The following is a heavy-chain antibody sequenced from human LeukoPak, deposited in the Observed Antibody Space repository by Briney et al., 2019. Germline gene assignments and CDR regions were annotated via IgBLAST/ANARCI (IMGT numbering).Heavy chain of an antibody. CDR3: ARDLVAKDAFDI. V-gene: IGHV3-74*01. Sequence: PGGSLRHSCTASGFSFSNYWIHWFCQAPGKGLVWVSRINSDGSNTRYADSVKGRFTISRDNAKNTVYLQMNSLRAEDTAMYYCARDLVAKDAFDIWGQGAMVTVSS. D-gene: IGHD2-15*01. CDR1: GFSFSNYW. J-gene: IGHJ3*02. CDR2: INSDGSNT.